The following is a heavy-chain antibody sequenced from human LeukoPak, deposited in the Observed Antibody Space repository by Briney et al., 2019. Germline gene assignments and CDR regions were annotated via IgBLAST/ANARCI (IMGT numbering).Heavy chain of an antibody. D-gene: IGHD4-17*01. CDR1: GGSISSSSYY. Sequence: PSETLSLTCTVSGGSISSSSYYWGWIRQPPGKGLEWIGSIYYSGSTYYNPSLKSRVTISVDTSKNQFSLKLSSVTAADTAVYYCAREIMTTVTNSVDYWGQGTLVTVSS. V-gene: IGHV4-39*07. J-gene: IGHJ4*02. CDR2: IYYSGST. CDR3: AREIMTTVTNSVDY.